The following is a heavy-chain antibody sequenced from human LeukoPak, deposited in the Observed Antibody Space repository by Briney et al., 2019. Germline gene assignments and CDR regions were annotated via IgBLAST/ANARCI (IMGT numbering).Heavy chain of an antibody. CDR1: GGSISSGSYY. V-gene: IGHV4-61*02. CDR2: IYTSGST. Sequence: SETLSLTCTVSGGSISSGSYYWSWIRQPAGKGREWIGRIYTSGSTNYNPSLKSRVTISVDTSKNQFSLKLSSVTAADTAVYYCARDGNGVRYNCFDPWGQGTLVTVSS. CDR3: ARDGNGVRYNCFDP. D-gene: IGHD3-9*01. J-gene: IGHJ5*02.